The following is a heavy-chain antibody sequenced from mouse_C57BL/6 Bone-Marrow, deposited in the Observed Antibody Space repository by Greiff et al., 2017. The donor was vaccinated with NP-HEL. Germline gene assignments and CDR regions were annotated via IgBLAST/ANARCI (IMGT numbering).Heavy chain of an antibody. Sequence: QVQLKQPGAELVRPGTSVKLSCKASGYTFTSYWMHWVKQRPGQGLEWIGVIDPSDSYTNYNQKFKGKATLTVDTSSSTAYMQLSSLTSEDSAVYYCAVEGAIYYGYDGYYFDYWGQGTTLTVSS. CDR2: IDPSDSYT. CDR1: GYTFTSYW. D-gene: IGHD2-2*01. V-gene: IGHV1-59*01. J-gene: IGHJ2*01. CDR3: AVEGAIYYGYDGYYFDY.